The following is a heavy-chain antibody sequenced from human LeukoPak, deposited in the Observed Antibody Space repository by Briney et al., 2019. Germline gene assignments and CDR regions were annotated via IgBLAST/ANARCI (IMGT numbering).Heavy chain of an antibody. J-gene: IGHJ4*02. CDR1: GYTFTNYG. CDR2: ISGYNGNT. CDR3: AREGLNYDILTGKPAVYYFDY. D-gene: IGHD3-9*01. Sequence: ASVKVSCKASGYTFTNYGVSWIRQAPGQGLEWMAWISGYNGNTNFAQKFQGRVAVTTDTSTSTAYMDLRSLRSDDTAVYYCAREGLNYDILTGKPAVYYFDYWGQGTLVTVSS. V-gene: IGHV1-18*01.